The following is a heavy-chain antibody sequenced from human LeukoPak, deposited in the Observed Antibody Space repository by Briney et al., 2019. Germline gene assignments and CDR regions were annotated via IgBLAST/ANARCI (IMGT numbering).Heavy chain of an antibody. CDR2: IYYSGST. Sequence: SETLSLTRTVSGGSISSYYWSWIRQPPGKGLEWIGYIYYSGSTNYNPSLKSRVTISVDTSKNQFSLKLSSVTAADTAVYYCARAPTGLLSPYCYSGMDVWGQGTTVTVSS. J-gene: IGHJ6*02. CDR1: GGSISSYY. D-gene: IGHD2-2*01. V-gene: IGHV4-59*01. CDR3: ARAPTGLLSPYCYSGMDV.